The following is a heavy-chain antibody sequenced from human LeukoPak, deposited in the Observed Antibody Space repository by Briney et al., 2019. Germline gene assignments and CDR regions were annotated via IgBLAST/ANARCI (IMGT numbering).Heavy chain of an antibody. J-gene: IGHJ3*02. CDR2: IWYDGSNK. CDR1: GFTFSSYG. V-gene: IGHV3-33*01. D-gene: IGHD4-23*01. Sequence: PGRSLRLSCAASGFTFSSYGMHWVRQAPGKGLEWVAVIWYDGSNKYYADSVKGRFTVSRDNSKNTLYLQVNSLTAEDTAVYYCARGNSDAFDIWGQGTMVTVSS. CDR3: ARGNSDAFDI.